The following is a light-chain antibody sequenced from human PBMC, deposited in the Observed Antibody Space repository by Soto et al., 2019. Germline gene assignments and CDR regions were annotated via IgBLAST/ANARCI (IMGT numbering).Light chain of an antibody. CDR3: QHRTNWPRT. Sequence: EIVLTQSPATLSLSPGERATLSCRASQSVGTFLAWYKQKPGQAPRLIIYDASNRATGIPASGTGSGTDFALTISSVEPEDVAVYYCQHRTNWPRTFGQGTKLDIK. V-gene: IGKV3-11*01. CDR1: QSVGTF. J-gene: IGKJ2*01. CDR2: DAS.